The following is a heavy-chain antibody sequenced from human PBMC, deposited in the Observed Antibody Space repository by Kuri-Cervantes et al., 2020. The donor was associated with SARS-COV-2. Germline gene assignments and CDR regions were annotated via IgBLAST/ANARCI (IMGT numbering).Heavy chain of an antibody. CDR3: ARASVGATNRFAFDI. Sequence: ASVKVSCKVSGYTLTELSMHWVRQAPGKGLEWMGGFDPEDGETIYAQKFQGRVTMTRDTSTSTVYMELSSLRSEDTAVYYCARASVGATNRFAFDIWGKGTMVTVSS. J-gene: IGHJ3*02. V-gene: IGHV1-24*01. CDR2: FDPEDGET. CDR1: GYTLTELS. D-gene: IGHD1-26*01.